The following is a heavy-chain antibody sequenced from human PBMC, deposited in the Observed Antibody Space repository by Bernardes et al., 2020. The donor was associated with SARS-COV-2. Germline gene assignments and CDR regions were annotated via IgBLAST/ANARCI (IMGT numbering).Heavy chain of an antibody. V-gene: IGHV1-2*02. D-gene: IGHD1-26*01. J-gene: IGHJ3*02. CDR2: INPHSGGT. CDR1: GYTLSDYY. Sequence: ASVKVSCKASGYTLSDYYMHWVRQAPGQGLEWMGWINPHSGGTNYAQKFQGRVTVTRDTSISTAYMELSRLTSDDTAVYYCARDLDRLYSGSRTDAFDIWGQGKMVTVSS. CDR3: ARDLDRLYSGSRTDAFDI.